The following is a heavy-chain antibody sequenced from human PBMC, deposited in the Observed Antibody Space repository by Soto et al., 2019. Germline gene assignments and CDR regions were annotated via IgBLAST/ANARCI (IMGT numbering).Heavy chain of an antibody. D-gene: IGHD1-26*01. CDR2: IIPILGIA. Sequence: QVQLVQSGAEVKKPGSSVKVSCKASGGTFSSYTISWVRQAPGQGLEWMGRIIPILGIANYAQKFQGRVTITAAKSTSTAYMGPSSLRSEDTAVYYCARGTRTIVGATTYYYGMDVWGQGTTVTVSS. J-gene: IGHJ6*02. V-gene: IGHV1-69*02. CDR1: GGTFSSYT. CDR3: ARGTRTIVGATTYYYGMDV.